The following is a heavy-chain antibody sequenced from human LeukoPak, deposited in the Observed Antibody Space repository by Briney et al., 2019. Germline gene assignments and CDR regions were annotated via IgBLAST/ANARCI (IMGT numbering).Heavy chain of an antibody. D-gene: IGHD6-19*01. CDR2: IIPIFGTA. CDR3: ARGVAVAGLLYYYYGMDV. Sequence: ASLKVSCKASGCTFSSYAMSWVRQAPGQGLEWMGWIIPIFGTANYAQKFQGRVTITADESTSTAYMELSSLRSEDTAVYYCARGVAVAGLLYYYYGMDVWGQGTTVTVSS. J-gene: IGHJ6*02. V-gene: IGHV1-69*13. CDR1: GCTFSSYA.